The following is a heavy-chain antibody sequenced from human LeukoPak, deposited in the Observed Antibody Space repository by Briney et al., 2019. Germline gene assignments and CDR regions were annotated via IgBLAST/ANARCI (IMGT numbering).Heavy chain of an antibody. Sequence: GESLKISCKGSGYSFTDYWIGWVRQMPGKGLEWMGIFYPDDSDTRYNPSFQGQVTIPADKSISTAYLQWSSLKASDTAMYYCARRKNYYFDYWGQGTLVTVSS. CDR2: FYPDDSDT. D-gene: IGHD1-7*01. J-gene: IGHJ4*02. V-gene: IGHV5-51*01. CDR3: ARRKNYYFDY. CDR1: GYSFTDYW.